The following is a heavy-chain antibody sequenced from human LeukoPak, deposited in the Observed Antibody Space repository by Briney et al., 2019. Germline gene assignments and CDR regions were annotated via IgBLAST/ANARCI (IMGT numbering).Heavy chain of an antibody. Sequence: GGSLRLSCAASGFTFTRHWMHWVRQAPGKGLEWVSRIKTDGTNTIYADFVEGRFTISRDNARNTLYLQMISLRAGDTAVYYLGGSEDGYIDYWGQGTLVTVSS. CDR1: GFTFTRHW. CDR2: IKTDGTNT. D-gene: IGHD5-24*01. V-gene: IGHV3-74*01. J-gene: IGHJ4*02. CDR3: GGSEDGYIDY.